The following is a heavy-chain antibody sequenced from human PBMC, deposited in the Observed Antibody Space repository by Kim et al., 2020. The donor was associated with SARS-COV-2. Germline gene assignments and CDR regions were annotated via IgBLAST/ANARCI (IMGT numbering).Heavy chain of an antibody. CDR3: AKRAVGCIEY. D-gene: IGHD3-10*01. CDR2: ISGSGGTT. J-gene: IGHJ4*02. V-gene: IGHV3-23*01. CDR1: GFSFSSNG. Sequence: GGSLRLSCAASGFSFSSNGMSWVRQAPGKGLEWVSTISGSGGTTYYADSVKGRFTISRDNSKNTLYMQMNSLRTEDTAVYYCAKRAVGCIEYWGQGTLVT.